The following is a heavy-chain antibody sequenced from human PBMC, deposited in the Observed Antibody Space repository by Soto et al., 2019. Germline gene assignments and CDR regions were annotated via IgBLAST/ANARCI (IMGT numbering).Heavy chain of an antibody. CDR1: GYTFTSYG. V-gene: IGHV1-18*01. Sequence: KVSCKASGYTFTSYGISCVRQAPGQGLEWMGWISAYNGNTNYAQKLQGRVTMTTDTSTSTAYMELRSLRSDDTAVYYGARGVDSGSHCSYLGQEALLTISS. CDR2: ISAYNGNT. CDR3: ARGVDSGSHCSY. J-gene: IGHJ4*02. D-gene: IGHD2-21*01.